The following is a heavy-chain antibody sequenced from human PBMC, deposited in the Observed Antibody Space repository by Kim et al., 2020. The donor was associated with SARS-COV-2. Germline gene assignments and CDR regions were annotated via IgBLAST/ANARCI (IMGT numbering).Heavy chain of an antibody. CDR3: ARDQGAANV. V-gene: IGHV6-1*01. CDR2: WYN. J-gene: IGHJ6*02. Sequence: WYNDYADSVKSRITLNPDTSKNQFSLQLNSVTPEDTAVYYCARDQGAANVWGQGTTVTVSS. D-gene: IGHD6-13*01.